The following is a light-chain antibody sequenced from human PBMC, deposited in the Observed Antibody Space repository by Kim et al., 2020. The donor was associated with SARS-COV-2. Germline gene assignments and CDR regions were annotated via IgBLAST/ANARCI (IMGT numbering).Light chain of an antibody. CDR3: EKYTGWPPA. V-gene: IGKV3-15*01. CDR2: DAS. J-gene: IGKJ3*01. Sequence: VSTGERVTLSCRVSENVGDDVAWYRQKPGQAPRLLIFDASSRATGVSDTFSGSGSGTDFTLTISSVQPEDFGIYYCEKYTGWPPAFGPGTKVDIK. CDR1: ENVGDD.